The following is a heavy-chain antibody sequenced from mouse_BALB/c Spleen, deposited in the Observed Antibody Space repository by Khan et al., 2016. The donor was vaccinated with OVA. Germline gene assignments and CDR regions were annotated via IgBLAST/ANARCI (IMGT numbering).Heavy chain of an antibody. CDR3: ASHLTGSFAY. V-gene: IGHV5-6*01. D-gene: IGHD4-1*01. J-gene: IGHJ3*01. Sequence: EVELVESGGDLVKPGGSLKLSCAASGFTFSTYGMSWVRQTPDKRLEWVATISSGGDYTYYPDSVMGRFNISRDNAKSTLCLQMSSLKSEDTAMYYCASHLTGSFAYWGQGTLVTVSA. CDR2: ISSGGDYT. CDR1: GFTFSTYG.